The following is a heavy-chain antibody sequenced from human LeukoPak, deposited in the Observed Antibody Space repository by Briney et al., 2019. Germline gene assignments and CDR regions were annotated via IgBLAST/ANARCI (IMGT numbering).Heavy chain of an antibody. Sequence: GGSLRLSCAASGFTFSRYWMNWVRQAPGKGLEWVSSISRSATTIYYADSVRGRFTISRDNAKNSVYLQMNSLRTDDTAFYYCAKGLEMATTSSFDYWGQGALVTVSS. CDR1: GFTFSRYW. CDR3: AKGLEMATTSSFDY. J-gene: IGHJ4*02. V-gene: IGHV3-48*03. D-gene: IGHD5-24*01. CDR2: ISRSATTI.